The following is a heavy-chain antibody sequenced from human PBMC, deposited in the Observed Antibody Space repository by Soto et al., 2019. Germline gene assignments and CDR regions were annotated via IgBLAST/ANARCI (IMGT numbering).Heavy chain of an antibody. CDR1: GYTFTSYG. D-gene: IGHD5-18*01. CDR2: ISAYNGNT. CDR3: ARDLGYSYGTRYYYYYYGMDV. Sequence: ASVKVSCKASGYTFTSYGISWVRQDPGQGLEWMGWISAYNGNTNYAQKLQGRVTMTTDTSTSTAYMELRSLRSDDTAVYYCARDLGYSYGTRYYYYYYGMDVWGQGTTVTVSS. V-gene: IGHV1-18*01. J-gene: IGHJ6*02.